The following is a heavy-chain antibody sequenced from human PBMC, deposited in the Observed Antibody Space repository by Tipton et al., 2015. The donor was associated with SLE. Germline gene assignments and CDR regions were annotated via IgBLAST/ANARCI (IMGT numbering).Heavy chain of an antibody. CDR3: ARARYYYDSSGYLDAFDI. V-gene: IGHV4-30-4*01. J-gene: IGHJ3*02. CDR2: IYYSGST. D-gene: IGHD3-22*01. Sequence: TLSLTCTVSGGSISSGDYYWSWIRQPPGKGLEWIGYIYYSGSTYYNPSLKSRVTISVDTSKNQFSLKLSSVTAADTAVYYCARARYYYDSSGYLDAFDIWGQGTMVTVSS. CDR1: GGSISSGDYY.